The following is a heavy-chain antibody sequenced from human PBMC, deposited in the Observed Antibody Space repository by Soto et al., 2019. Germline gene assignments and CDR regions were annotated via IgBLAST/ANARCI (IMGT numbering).Heavy chain of an antibody. J-gene: IGHJ3*02. CDR2: ISGSGGST. CDR3: AKHVDEPSGAFDI. V-gene: IGHV3-23*01. CDR1: GFTFSSYA. Sequence: EVQLLESGGGLVQPGGSLRLSCAASGFTFSSYAMSWVRQAPGKGLEWASAISGSGGSTYYADSGKGRFTISRDNSKNTLYLQMNSLRAEDTAVYYCAKHVDEPSGAFDIWGQGTMVTVSS.